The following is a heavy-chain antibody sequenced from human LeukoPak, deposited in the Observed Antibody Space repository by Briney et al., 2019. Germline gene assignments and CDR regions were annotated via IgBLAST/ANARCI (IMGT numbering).Heavy chain of an antibody. CDR1: GGSISSYY. D-gene: IGHD2-15*01. V-gene: IGHV4-59*12. CDR3: ARAAIAATRRWFDP. J-gene: IGHJ5*02. Sequence: SETLSLTCTVSGGSISSYYWSWIRQPPGKGLEWIGYIYYSGSTNYNPSLKSRVTISVDTSKNQFSLKLSSVTAADTAVYYCARAAIAATRRWFDPWGQGTLVTVSS. CDR2: IYYSGST.